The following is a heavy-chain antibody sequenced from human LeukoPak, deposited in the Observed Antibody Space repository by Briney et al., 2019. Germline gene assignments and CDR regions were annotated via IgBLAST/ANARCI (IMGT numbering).Heavy chain of an antibody. Sequence: SETLSLTCAVSGYSISSGYYWGWIRQPPGKGLEWIGSIYHSGSTNYNPSLKSRVTISVDTSKNQFSLKLSSVTAADTAVYYCASQLTVAGNDYYYYMDVWGKGTTVTVSS. D-gene: IGHD6-19*01. CDR2: IYHSGST. CDR1: GYSISSGYY. V-gene: IGHV4-38-2*01. CDR3: ASQLTVAGNDYYYYMDV. J-gene: IGHJ6*03.